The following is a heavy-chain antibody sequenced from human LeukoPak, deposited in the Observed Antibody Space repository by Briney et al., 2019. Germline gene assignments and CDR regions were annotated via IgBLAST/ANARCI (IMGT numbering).Heavy chain of an antibody. D-gene: IGHD2-15*01. CDR2: FDPEDGET. CDR3: ATDPSGPYYFDY. V-gene: IGHV1-24*01. Sequence: ASVTVSCKVSGYTLTELSMHWVRQAPGKGLEWMGGFDPEDGETIYAQKFQGRVTMTEDTSTDTAYMELSSLRSEDTAVYYCATDPSGPYYFDYWGQGTLVTVSS. J-gene: IGHJ4*02. CDR1: GYTLTELS.